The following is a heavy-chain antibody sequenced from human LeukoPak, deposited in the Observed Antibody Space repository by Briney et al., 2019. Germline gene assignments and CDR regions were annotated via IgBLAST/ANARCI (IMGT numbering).Heavy chain of an antibody. V-gene: IGHV3-30*02. D-gene: IGHD3-9*01. J-gene: IGHJ3*02. Sequence: GRSLRLSCAASGFTFSSYGMHWVRQAPGKGLEWVAFIRYDGSNKYYADSVKGRFTISRDNSKNTLYLQMNSLRAEDTAVYYCAKVGDYDILTGYYLSGAFDIWGQGTMVTVSS. CDR1: GFTFSSYG. CDR2: IRYDGSNK. CDR3: AKVGDYDILTGYYLSGAFDI.